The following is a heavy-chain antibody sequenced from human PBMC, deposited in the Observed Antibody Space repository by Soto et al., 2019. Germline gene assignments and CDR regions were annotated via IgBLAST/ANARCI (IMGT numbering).Heavy chain of an antibody. CDR1: GYTFTSYG. V-gene: IGHV1-18*01. CDR2: ISAYNGNT. J-gene: IGHJ6*02. D-gene: IGHD2-8*01. CDR3: AKDIVLMVYAIRRNIHSYGMDV. Sequence: ASVKVSCKASGYTFTSYGISWVRQAPGQGLEWMGWISAYNGNTNYAQKLQGRVTMTTDTSTSTAYMELRSLRSDDTAVYYCAKDIVLMVYAIRRNIHSYGMDVCGQ.